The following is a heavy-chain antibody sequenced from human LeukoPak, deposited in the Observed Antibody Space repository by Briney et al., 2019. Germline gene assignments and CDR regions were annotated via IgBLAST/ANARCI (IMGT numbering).Heavy chain of an antibody. D-gene: IGHD6-19*01. CDR2: INWNGGIT. CDR3: ARDLGIAVAGNYYYGMDV. Sequence: TGGSLRLSCAASGFTFSSYGMHWVRQAPGKGLEWISGINWNGGITGYADSVKGRFTISRDNAKNSLYLQMNSLRAEDTALYYCARDLGIAVAGNYYYGMDVWGQGTTVTVSS. V-gene: IGHV3-20*04. J-gene: IGHJ6*02. CDR1: GFTFSSYG.